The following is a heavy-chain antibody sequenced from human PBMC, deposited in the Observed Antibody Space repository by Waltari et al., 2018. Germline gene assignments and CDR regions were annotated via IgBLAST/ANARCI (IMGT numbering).Heavy chain of an antibody. D-gene: IGHD3-10*01. CDR1: GFTFSSYS. CDR3: ARDRGTDGYMDV. J-gene: IGHJ6*03. V-gene: IGHV6-1*01. CDR2: TYYRTKWYN. Sequence: VQLVESGGGLVQPGGSLRLSCAASGFTFSSYSMNWVRQSPSRGLEWLGRTYYRTKWYNDYAVSVKSRITINPDTSKNQFSLQLNSVTPEDTAVYYCARDRGTDGYMDVWGKGTTVTISS.